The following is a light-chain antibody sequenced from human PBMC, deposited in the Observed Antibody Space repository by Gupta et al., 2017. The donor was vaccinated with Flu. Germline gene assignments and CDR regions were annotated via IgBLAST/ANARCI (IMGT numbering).Light chain of an antibody. CDR2: AAS. Sequence: DIQMTQSPSSVSASVGDRVTITCRASQGLNNWLVWYQQKPGKAPNLLIYAASSLQSGVPSRLSSSSSSAAFTLIIISRLPPDYVTTYCRQANSFPITFGQGTQVEIK. V-gene: IGKV1D-12*01. CDR1: QGLNNW. J-gene: IGKJ5*01. CDR3: RQANSFPIT.